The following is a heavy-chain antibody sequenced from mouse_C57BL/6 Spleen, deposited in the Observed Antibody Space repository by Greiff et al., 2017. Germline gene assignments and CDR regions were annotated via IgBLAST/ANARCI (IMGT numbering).Heavy chain of an antibody. CDR3: ARWDRYYGSSYGYFDV. D-gene: IGHD1-1*01. CDR2: IYPGDGDP. J-gene: IGHJ1*03. CDR1: GYAFSSYW. Sequence: QVQLQQSGAELVKPGASVKISCKASGYAFSSYWMNWVKQRPGKGLEWIGQIYPGDGDPNYNGKFKGKATLTADKSSSTAYMQLSSLTSDDSAVYFCARWDRYYGSSYGYFDVWGTGTTVTVSS. V-gene: IGHV1-80*01.